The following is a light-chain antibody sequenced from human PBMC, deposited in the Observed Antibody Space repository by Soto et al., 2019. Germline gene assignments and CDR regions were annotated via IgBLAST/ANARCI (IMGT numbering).Light chain of an antibody. Sequence: EIVMTQSPASLSVSPGDGATLSCRASQSVASNVAWYQQKPGQGPRLLIHGASTRAAGVPARFSCSGSGTDFTLTISSLQSEDFAVYYCQQYHNWPPQYTFGQVTTLQIK. CDR3: QQYHNWPPQYT. CDR2: GAS. J-gene: IGKJ2*01. V-gene: IGKV3-15*01. CDR1: QSVASN.